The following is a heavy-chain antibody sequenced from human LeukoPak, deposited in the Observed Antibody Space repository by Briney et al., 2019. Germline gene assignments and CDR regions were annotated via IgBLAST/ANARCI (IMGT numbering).Heavy chain of an antibody. CDR3: ARGRRPTIFGVVINFWFDP. J-gene: IGHJ5*02. V-gene: IGHV4-34*01. D-gene: IGHD3-3*01. CDR2: INHSGST. CDR1: GGSFSGYY. Sequence: SETLSLTCAVYGGSFSGYYWSWIRQPPGEGLEWIGEINHSGSTNYNPSLKSRVTISVDTSKNQFSLKLSSVTAADTAVYYCARGRRPTIFGVVINFWFDPWGQGTLVTVSS.